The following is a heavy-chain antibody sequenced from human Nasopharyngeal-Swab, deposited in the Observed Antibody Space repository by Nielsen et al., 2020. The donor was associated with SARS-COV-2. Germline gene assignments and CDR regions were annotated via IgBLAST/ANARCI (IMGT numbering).Heavy chain of an antibody. D-gene: IGHD3-16*01. CDR3: ARVDVHDAFDI. CDR1: GFTFSSYW. CDR2: INSDGTRT. Sequence: GESLKISCAASGFTFSSYWMHWVRQAPEKGLVWVSRINSDGTRTNYADSVKGRFTISRDNAKNTLYLQMNSLRAEDTAVYYRARVDVHDAFDIWGQGTMVTVSS. V-gene: IGHV3-74*01. J-gene: IGHJ3*02.